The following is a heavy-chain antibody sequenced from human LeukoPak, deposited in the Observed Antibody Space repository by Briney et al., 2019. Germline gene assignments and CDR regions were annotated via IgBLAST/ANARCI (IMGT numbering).Heavy chain of an antibody. J-gene: IGHJ4*02. Sequence: GGSLRLSCAVSGFTFSAYSMNWVRQAPGKGLEWVSYISSSGTNIHYADSVKGRFTFSRDNAKNSLYLQMSSLRVEDTAVYFCAREEVRCYLDYWGQGILVTVSS. D-gene: IGHD4-17*01. CDR3: AREEVRCYLDY. V-gene: IGHV3-48*01. CDR1: GFTFSAYS. CDR2: ISSSGTNI.